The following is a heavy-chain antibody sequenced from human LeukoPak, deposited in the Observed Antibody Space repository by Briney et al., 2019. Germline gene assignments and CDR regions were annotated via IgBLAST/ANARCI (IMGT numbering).Heavy chain of an antibody. J-gene: IGHJ6*03. Sequence: SETLSLTCTVSDGSISSYFWSWIRQPPGKGLEWIGYISYSGTTNYSPSLKSRVTISVDTSKNQFSLKLSSVTAADTAVYYCARTGGSFYFYYYMDVWGKGTTVTVSS. CDR1: DGSISSYF. D-gene: IGHD1-26*01. V-gene: IGHV4-59*12. CDR3: ARTGGSFYFYYYMDV. CDR2: ISYSGTT.